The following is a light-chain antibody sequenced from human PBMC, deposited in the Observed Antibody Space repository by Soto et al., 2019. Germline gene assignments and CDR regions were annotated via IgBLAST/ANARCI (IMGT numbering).Light chain of an antibody. V-gene: IGLV1-44*01. Sequence: QSVLTQPPSASGTPGQRVTISCSGSSSNIGSNTVNWYQQLPGTAPKLLIYSNNQRPSGVPDRFSGSKSGTSASLAISGLQSEDGTDYYCQSYDSRLSAVVFGGGTKLTVL. J-gene: IGLJ2*01. CDR3: QSYDSRLSAVV. CDR2: SNN. CDR1: SSNIGSNT.